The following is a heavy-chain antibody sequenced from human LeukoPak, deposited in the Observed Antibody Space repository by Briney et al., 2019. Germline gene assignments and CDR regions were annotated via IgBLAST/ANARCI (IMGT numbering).Heavy chain of an antibody. D-gene: IGHD3-10*01. CDR1: GCTFSGYA. CDR2: ISGNGRST. V-gene: IGHV3-64*01. Sequence: GGSLRPSCAASGCTFSGYAMHWIRQAPGKGLEYLSAISGNGRSTYYASSVKGRFTISRDDSMNTLYLQMGSLRAEDMAVYYCARRFGELLNYMDVWGKGTTVTVSS. J-gene: IGHJ6*03. CDR3: ARRFGELLNYMDV.